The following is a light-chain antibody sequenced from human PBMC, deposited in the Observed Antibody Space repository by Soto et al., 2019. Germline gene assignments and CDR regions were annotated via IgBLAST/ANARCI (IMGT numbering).Light chain of an antibody. V-gene: IGKV1-39*01. CDR2: TAS. Sequence: DIRMTQSQSSLSASVGDPVIITCRASQSISSHLNWYQQKPGKAPSLLMYTASNLQSGVPSRFSVSGSGTDFTLTISSLQPEDFATYYCQQSYSTTISFGQGTRLEI. CDR3: QQSYSTTIS. CDR1: QSISSH. J-gene: IGKJ5*01.